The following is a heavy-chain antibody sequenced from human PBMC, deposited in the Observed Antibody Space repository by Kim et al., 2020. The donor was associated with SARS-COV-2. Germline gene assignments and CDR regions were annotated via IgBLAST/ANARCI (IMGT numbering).Heavy chain of an antibody. D-gene: IGHD3-10*01. V-gene: IGHV7-4-1*02. CDR2: INTNTGNP. CDR1: GYTFTSYA. CDR3: ARESIPLLWFGELSNWFDP. J-gene: IGHJ5*02. Sequence: ASVKVSCKASGYTFTSYAMNWVRQAPGQGLEWMGWINTNTGNPTYAQGFTGRFVFSLDTSVSTAYLQISNLKAEDTAVYYWARESIPLLWFGELSNWFDPWGQGTLVTVSS.